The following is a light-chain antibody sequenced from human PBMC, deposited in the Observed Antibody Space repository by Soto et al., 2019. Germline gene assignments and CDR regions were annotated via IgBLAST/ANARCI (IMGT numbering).Light chain of an antibody. Sequence: QSALTQPASVSGSPGQSITISCTGTSSDVGGYNYVSWYQQHPGKAPKLMIYDVSNRPSGVSNRFSGSKSGNTASLTISGLQDEDDADYYCSSYTSSSPYLVFGGGTKLTVL. CDR2: DVS. J-gene: IGLJ2*01. CDR1: SSDVGGYNY. V-gene: IGLV2-14*01. CDR3: SSYTSSSPYLV.